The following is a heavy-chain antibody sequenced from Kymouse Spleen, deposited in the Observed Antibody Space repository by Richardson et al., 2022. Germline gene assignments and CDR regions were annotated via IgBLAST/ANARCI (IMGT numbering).Heavy chain of an antibody. V-gene: IGHV4-59*01. Sequence: QVQLQESGPGLVKPSETLSLTCTVSGGSISSYYWSWIRQPPGKGLEWIGYIYYSGSTNYNPSLKSRVTISVDTSKNQFSLKLSSVTAADTAVYYCARGGGTRFDPWGQGTLVTVSS. J-gene: IGHJ5*02. D-gene: IGHD1-1*01,IGHD1-20*01. CDR1: GGSISSYY. CDR3: ARGGGTRFDP. CDR2: IYYSGST.